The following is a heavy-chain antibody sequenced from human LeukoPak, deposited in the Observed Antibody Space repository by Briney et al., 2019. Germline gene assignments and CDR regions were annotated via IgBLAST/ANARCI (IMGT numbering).Heavy chain of an antibody. Sequence: PGGPLRLSCAASGYTFSSCDMSWVRQAPGKGLEWVSGISGTGGTTYYADSVKGRFTISRDNSKNTLYLQMNSLRAEDTAVYYCAKVRPPYASIYDFWGQGTLVTVSS. J-gene: IGHJ4*02. CDR3: AKVRPPYASIYDF. V-gene: IGHV3-23*01. D-gene: IGHD2-8*01. CDR2: ISGTGGTT. CDR1: GYTFSSCD.